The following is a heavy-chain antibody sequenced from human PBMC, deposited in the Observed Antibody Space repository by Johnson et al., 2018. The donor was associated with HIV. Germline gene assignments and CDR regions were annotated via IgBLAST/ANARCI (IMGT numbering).Heavy chain of an antibody. CDR1: GFTVSSNY. J-gene: IGHJ3*02. Sequence: MLLVESGGGVVQPGRSLRLSCAASGFTVSSNYMSWVRQAPGKGLEWVSVIYSGGSTYYADSVKGRFTISRDNSKNTLYWQMNSLRAEDTAVYYCARGGLLSPDAFDIWGQGTMVTVFS. CDR2: IYSGGST. D-gene: IGHD2-21*02. V-gene: IGHV3-66*01. CDR3: ARGGLLSPDAFDI.